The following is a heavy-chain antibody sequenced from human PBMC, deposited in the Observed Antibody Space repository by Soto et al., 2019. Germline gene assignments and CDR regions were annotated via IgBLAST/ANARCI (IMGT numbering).Heavy chain of an antibody. CDR2: ISADGKNT. J-gene: IGHJ4*02. D-gene: IGHD5-12*01. V-gene: IGHV3-64D*08. Sequence: EVQLVESGGLLVQPGESLRLSCLASGFTFNDNPMYWVRQAPGRGLEYVSLISADGKNTHYADSVKGRFSISRDKSKKILYLQMSSLRTEDTALYYCVKGAGWLQDVDYWGQGTLVTVSS. CDR3: VKGAGWLQDVDY. CDR1: GFTFNDNP.